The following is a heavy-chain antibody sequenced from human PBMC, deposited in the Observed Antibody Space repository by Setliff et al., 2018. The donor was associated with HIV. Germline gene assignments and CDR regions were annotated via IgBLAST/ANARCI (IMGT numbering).Heavy chain of an antibody. D-gene: IGHD3-10*01. CDR3: TPTDYGGSDY. Sequence: GGSLRLSCAASGFSFSNAGMSWVRQAPGKGLEWIGLIKKKVDGGTIEYAASVKGRFTISRDDSKSIAYLQMNSLKTEDTAVYYCTPTDYGGSDYWGQGTLVTVSS. J-gene: IGHJ4*02. CDR2: IKKKVDGGTI. CDR1: GFSFSNAG. V-gene: IGHV3-15*01.